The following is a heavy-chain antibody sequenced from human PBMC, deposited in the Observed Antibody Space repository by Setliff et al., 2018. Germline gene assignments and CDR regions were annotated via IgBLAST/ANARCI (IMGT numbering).Heavy chain of an antibody. Sequence: GGSLRLSCAASGFDFKTHWMDWARQAPGKGLEWVANIKEDGSQRNYVDAVRGRFTVSRDNAKNSLDLQMNNLRDEDTAVYYCARDRWKVIVNRGDDAFDLWGQGTMVTVSS. V-gene: IGHV3-7*01. D-gene: IGHD3-22*01. CDR3: ARDRWKVIVNRGDDAFDL. CDR1: GFDFKTHW. J-gene: IGHJ3*01. CDR2: IKEDGSQR.